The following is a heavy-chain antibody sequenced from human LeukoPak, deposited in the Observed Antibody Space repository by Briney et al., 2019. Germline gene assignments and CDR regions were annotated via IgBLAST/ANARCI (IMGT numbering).Heavy chain of an antibody. CDR2: IRYDGNDK. CDR3: AKDLMRDRWFGES. Sequence: HPGGSLRLSCGASGFTFSYYGIHWVHQAPGNGLEWLAFIRYDGNDKFYRNSVKGRFTTSRDTSRNTLYLQMNSLRPEDTAVYYCAKDLMRDRWFGESWGQGTLVTVSS. J-gene: IGHJ5*02. V-gene: IGHV3-30*02. D-gene: IGHD3-10*01. CDR1: GFTFSYYG.